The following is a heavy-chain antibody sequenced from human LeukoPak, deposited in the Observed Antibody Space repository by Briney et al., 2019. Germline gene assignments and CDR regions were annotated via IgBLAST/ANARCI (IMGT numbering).Heavy chain of an antibody. J-gene: IGHJ5*02. Sequence: ASVKVSCTVSGYTLTELSMHWVRQAPGKGLEWMGGFDPEDGETIYAQKFQGRVTMTEDTSTDTAYMELSSLRSEDTAVYYCATRQGYCSGGSCYQNWFDPWGQGTLVTVSS. D-gene: IGHD2-15*01. CDR2: FDPEDGET. CDR3: ATRQGYCSGGSCYQNWFDP. V-gene: IGHV1-24*01. CDR1: GYTLTELS.